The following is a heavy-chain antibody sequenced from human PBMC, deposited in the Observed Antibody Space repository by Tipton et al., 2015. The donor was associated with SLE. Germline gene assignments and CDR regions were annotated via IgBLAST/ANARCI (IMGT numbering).Heavy chain of an antibody. CDR1: GDSISPYY. CDR3: ARHGTYTRDPFDS. J-gene: IGHJ4*02. Sequence: LRLSCSVSGDSISPYYWSWIRQPPGKGLEWIGYIFHTGSTNYNPSLKSRITISVDTSRNQFSLNLNSVTAADTAVYYCARHGTYTRDPFDSWGQGTLVIVSP. CDR2: IFHTGST. V-gene: IGHV4-59*08. D-gene: IGHD1-1*01.